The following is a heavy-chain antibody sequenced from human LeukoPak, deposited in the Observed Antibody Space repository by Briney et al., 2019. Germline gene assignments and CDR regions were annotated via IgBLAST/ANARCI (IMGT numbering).Heavy chain of an antibody. CDR2: ISYSGST. V-gene: IGHV4-59*12. Sequence: SETLSLTCTVSGGSISSYYWSWIRQPPGKGQEWIGYISYSGSTNYNPSLKSRVTISVDTSKNQFSLKLSSVTAADTAVYYCARRPHYYDSSGYPNWGQGTLVTVSS. J-gene: IGHJ4*02. CDR1: GGSISSYY. D-gene: IGHD3-22*01. CDR3: ARRPHYYDSSGYPN.